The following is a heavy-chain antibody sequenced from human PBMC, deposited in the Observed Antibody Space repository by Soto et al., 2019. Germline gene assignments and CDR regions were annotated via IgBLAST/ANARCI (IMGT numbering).Heavy chain of an antibody. Sequence: SETLSLTCAVYGGSFSGYYWSWIRQPPGKGLEWIGEINHSGSTNYNPSLKSRVTISVDTSKNQFSLKLSSVTAADTAVYYCARGPAGDTAMVPTEDFDYWGQGTLVTVSS. CDR2: INHSGST. V-gene: IGHV4-34*01. CDR3: ARGPAGDTAMVPTEDFDY. CDR1: GGSFSGYY. J-gene: IGHJ4*02. D-gene: IGHD5-18*01.